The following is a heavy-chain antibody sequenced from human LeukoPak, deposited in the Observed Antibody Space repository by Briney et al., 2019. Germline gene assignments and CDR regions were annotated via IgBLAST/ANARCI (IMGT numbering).Heavy chain of an antibody. V-gene: IGHV1-69*05. Sequence: SVKVSCKASGGTFSSYAISWVRQAPGQGLEWMGGIIPIFGTANYAQEFQGRVTITTDESTSTAYMELSSLRSEDTAVYYCARGGYNWNYVDYYYMDVWGRGTTVTVSS. CDR1: GGTFSSYA. D-gene: IGHD1-7*01. J-gene: IGHJ6*03. CDR2: IIPIFGTA. CDR3: ARGGYNWNYVDYYYMDV.